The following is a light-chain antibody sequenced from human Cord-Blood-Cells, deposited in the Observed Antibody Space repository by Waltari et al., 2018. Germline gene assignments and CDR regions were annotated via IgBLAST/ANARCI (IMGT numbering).Light chain of an antibody. Sequence: QSALTQPRSVSGSPGQSVTISCTGTSSDVGGYNYVSWYQQHPGKAPKRMIYDVSKRPSGVPDRFSGSKSGNPASLTISGLQAEDEADYYCCSYAGSYTLGGGTKLTVL. V-gene: IGLV2-11*01. CDR1: SSDVGGYNY. J-gene: IGLJ2*01. CDR2: DVS. CDR3: CSYAGSYT.